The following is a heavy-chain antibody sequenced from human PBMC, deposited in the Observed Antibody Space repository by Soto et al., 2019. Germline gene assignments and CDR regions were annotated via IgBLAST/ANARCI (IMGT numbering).Heavy chain of an antibody. J-gene: IGHJ6*03. V-gene: IGHV3-9*01. CDR3: AMTRRYSSSSDYYYYYMDV. Sequence: GGSLRLSCAASGFTFDDYAMHWVRQAPGKGLEWVSGISWNSGSIGYADSVKGRFTISRDNAKNSLYLQMNSLRAEDTALYYCAMTRRYSSSSDYYYYYMDVRGKGTTVTVSS. CDR2: ISWNSGSI. D-gene: IGHD6-6*01. CDR1: GFTFDDYA.